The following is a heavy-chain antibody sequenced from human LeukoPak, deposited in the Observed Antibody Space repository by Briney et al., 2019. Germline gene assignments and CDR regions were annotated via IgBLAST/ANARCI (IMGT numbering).Heavy chain of an antibody. D-gene: IGHD3-9*01. V-gene: IGHV3-23*01. CDR1: RFTFSSYA. Sequence: TGESLRLSCAASRFTFSSYAMSWVRQAPGKGLEWVSAISGSGGTTYNADSVKGRFTISRDNSKNTLYLQLNSLRAEDTAVYYCAKGAGNFDWSYHDYWGQGTLVTASS. CDR3: AKGAGNFDWSYHDY. CDR2: ISGSGGTT. J-gene: IGHJ4*02.